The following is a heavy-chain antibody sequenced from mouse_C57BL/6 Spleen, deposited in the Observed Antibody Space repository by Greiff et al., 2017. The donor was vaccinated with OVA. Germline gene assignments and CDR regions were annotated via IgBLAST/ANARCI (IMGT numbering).Heavy chain of an antibody. CDR1: GYTFTSYW. V-gene: IGHV1-55*01. J-gene: IGHJ3*01. CDR3: ARSGYYGVLFAY. CDR2: IYPGSGST. Sequence: QVQLKQPGAELVKPGASVKMSCKASGYTFTSYWITWVKQRPGQGLEWIGDIYPGSGSTNYNEKFKSKATLTVDTSSSTAYMQLSSLTSEDSAVYYCARSGYYGVLFAYWGQGTLVTVSA. D-gene: IGHD1-1*01.